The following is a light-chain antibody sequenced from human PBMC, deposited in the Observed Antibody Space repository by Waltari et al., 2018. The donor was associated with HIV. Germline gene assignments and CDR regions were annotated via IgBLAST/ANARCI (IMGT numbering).Light chain of an antibody. CDR1: VTDIDIYKF. J-gene: IGLJ3*02. V-gene: IGLV2-14*01. CDR2: GVS. CDR3: SSYTPSHSLV. Sequence: HSALTQPASVSGSPGQSITISCSGTVTDIDIYKFVSWYRQYSGLAPQLVLYGVSSRPSGVSLRFSGSKSGDTASLTISGLEAEDEADYYCSSYTPSHSLVFGGGTKLTVL.